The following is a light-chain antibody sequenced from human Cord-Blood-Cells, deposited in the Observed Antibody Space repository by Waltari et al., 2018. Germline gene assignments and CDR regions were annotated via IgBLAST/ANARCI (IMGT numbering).Light chain of an antibody. CDR3: QQYNSYSGT. J-gene: IGKJ1*01. V-gene: IGKV1-5*03. CDR2: KAS. CDR1: QSISSW. Sequence: DIQMTQSPSTLSASVGARVTITCRASQSISSWLAWYQQIPGKAPKLLIYKASSLESGVPSRFSGSGSGTEFTLTISSLQPDAFATYYCQQYNSYSGTFGQGTKVEIK.